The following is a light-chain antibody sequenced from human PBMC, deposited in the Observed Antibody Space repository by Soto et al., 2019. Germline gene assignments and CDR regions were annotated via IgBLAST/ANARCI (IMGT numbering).Light chain of an antibody. V-gene: IGLV1-40*01. CDR2: GNS. CDR3: QSYDSSLSVWV. J-gene: IGLJ3*02. Sequence: QPVLTQPPSVSGAPGQRVTISCTGSSSNIGAGYDVHWYQQLPGTAPKLLIYGNSKRPSGVPDRFSGSKSGTSASLAITGLQAEDEADYYCQSYDSSLSVWVFGGGTQLTVL. CDR1: SSNIGAGYD.